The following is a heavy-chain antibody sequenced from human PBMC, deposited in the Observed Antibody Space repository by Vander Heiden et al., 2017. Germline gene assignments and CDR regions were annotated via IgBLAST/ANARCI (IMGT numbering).Heavy chain of an antibody. CDR3: AKVLYSSGWYHPFDY. Sequence: EVQLVESGGGLVQPGRSLRLPCAATGFTFHDYAVHWVRQAPGEGLEWVSGISWGSGSIAYADSVKGRFTISRDTVQNSLYLQMNSLRPEDTALYYCAKVLYSSGWYHPFDYWGLGTLVTVSS. V-gene: IGHV3-9*01. CDR2: ISWGSGSI. J-gene: IGHJ4*02. D-gene: IGHD6-19*01. CDR1: GFTFHDYA.